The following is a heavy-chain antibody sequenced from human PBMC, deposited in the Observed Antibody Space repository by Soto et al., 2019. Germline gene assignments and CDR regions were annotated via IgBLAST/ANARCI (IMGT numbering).Heavy chain of an antibody. J-gene: IGHJ4*02. CDR2: IYPGDSDT. V-gene: IGHV5-51*01. Sequence: PADSMNLSCKDAGYSFTSYCIGWVRQMPGKGLEWMGIIYPGDSDTRYSPSFQGQVTISADKSISTAYLQWSSLKASDTDMYYCATSFSYDSSGYSIPQYSGQGTMVAVST. CDR1: GYSFTSYC. D-gene: IGHD3-22*01. CDR3: ATSFSYDSSGYSIPQY.